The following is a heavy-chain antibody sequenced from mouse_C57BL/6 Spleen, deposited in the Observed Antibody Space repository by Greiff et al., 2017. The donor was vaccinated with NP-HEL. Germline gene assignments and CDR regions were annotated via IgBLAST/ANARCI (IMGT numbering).Heavy chain of an antibody. Sequence: QVQLQQSGAELVRPGASVTLSCKASGYTFTDYEMHWVKQTPVHGLEWIGAIDPETGGTAYNQKFKGKAILTADKSSSTAYMELRSLTSEDSAVYYCTRIGYSNIFDYWGQGTTLTVSS. CDR3: TRIGYSNIFDY. D-gene: IGHD2-5*01. V-gene: IGHV1-15*01. CDR1: GYTFTDYE. CDR2: IDPETGGT. J-gene: IGHJ2*01.